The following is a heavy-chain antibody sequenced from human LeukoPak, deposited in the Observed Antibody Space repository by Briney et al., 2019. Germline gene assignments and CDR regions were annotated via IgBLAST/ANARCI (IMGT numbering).Heavy chain of an antibody. CDR3: ARQGYYGSGSYLPLDY. Sequence: GESLKISCKGSGYSFTSYWIGWVRQMPGKGLEWMGIIYPGDSDTRYSPSFQGQVTISADKSISTAYLQWSSLKASDTAMYYCARQGYYGSGSYLPLDYWGQGTLVTVSS. V-gene: IGHV5-51*01. J-gene: IGHJ4*02. D-gene: IGHD3-10*01. CDR1: GYSFTSYW. CDR2: IYPGDSDT.